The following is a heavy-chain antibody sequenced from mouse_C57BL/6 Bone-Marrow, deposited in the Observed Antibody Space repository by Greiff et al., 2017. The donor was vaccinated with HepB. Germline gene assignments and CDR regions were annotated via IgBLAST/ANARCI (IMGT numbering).Heavy chain of an antibody. Sequence: EVKLVESGGGLVKPGGSLKLSCAASGFTFSSYTMSWVRQTPEKRLEWVATISGGGGNTYYPDSVKGRFTISGDNAKNTLYLQMSSLRSEDTALYYCARRGYDRYAMDYWGQGTSVTVSS. V-gene: IGHV5-9*01. CDR2: ISGGGGNT. CDR3: ARRGYDRYAMDY. CDR1: GFTFSSYT. J-gene: IGHJ4*01. D-gene: IGHD2-2*01.